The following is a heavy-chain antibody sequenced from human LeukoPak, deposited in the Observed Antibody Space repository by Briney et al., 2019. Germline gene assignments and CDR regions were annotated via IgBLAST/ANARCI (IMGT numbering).Heavy chain of an antibody. V-gene: IGHV1-8*01. D-gene: IGHD2-21*02. Sequence: ASVKVSCKASGYTFTSYDINWVRQATGQGLEWMGWMNPNSGNTGYAQKFQGRVTMTRNTSISTAYMELSSLRSEDTAVYYCARETPCGGDCYSHAFDIWGQGTMVTVSS. CDR3: ARETPCGGDCYSHAFDI. J-gene: IGHJ3*02. CDR2: MNPNSGNT. CDR1: GYTFTSYD.